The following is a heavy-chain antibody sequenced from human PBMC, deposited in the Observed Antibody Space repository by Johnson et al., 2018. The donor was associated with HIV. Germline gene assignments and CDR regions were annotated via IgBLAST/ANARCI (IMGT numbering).Heavy chain of an antibody. Sequence: EVQLVESGGGLIQPGGSLRLSCAASGFTVSSNYMSWVRQAPGKGLEWVSVIYGGGSGGSTYYVDSVKGRFTISSDNSKNTLYLQMNSLRAEDTAVYYCARGVYSSSWYGAFDIWGQGTMVTVSS. CDR1: GFTVSSNY. J-gene: IGHJ3*02. CDR3: ARGVYSSSWYGAFDI. D-gene: IGHD6-13*01. CDR2: IYGGGSGGST. V-gene: IGHV3-53*01.